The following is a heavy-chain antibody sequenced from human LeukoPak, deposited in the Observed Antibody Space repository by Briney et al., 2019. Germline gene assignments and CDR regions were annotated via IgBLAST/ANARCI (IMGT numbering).Heavy chain of an antibody. J-gene: IGHJ4*02. CDR2: IYSGGST. CDR1: GFTLSSNY. D-gene: IGHD3-22*01. V-gene: IGHV3-66*01. CDR3: ARDRVGNYYDSRGEPFDY. Sequence: GGSLRLSCAASGFTLSSNYMSWVRQAPGEGLEWVSAIYSGGSTYYADSVKGRFTISRHNSKNTLYLQMNSLRDEDTAVYYGARDRVGNYYDSRGEPFDYWGQGTMVTVTS.